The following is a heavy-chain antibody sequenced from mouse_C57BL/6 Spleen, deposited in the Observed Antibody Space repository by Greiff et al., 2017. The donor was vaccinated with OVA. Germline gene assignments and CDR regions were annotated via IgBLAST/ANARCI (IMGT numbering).Heavy chain of an antibody. Sequence: EVQLVESEGGLVQPGSSMKLSCTASGFTFSDYYMAWVRQVPEKGLEWVANINYDGSSTYYLDSLKSRFIISRDNAKNILYLQMSNLKSEDTATYDYARDKGGIDYWGQGTTLTVSS. D-gene: IGHD1-1*02. CDR1: GFTFSDYY. J-gene: IGHJ2*01. CDR2: INYDGSST. CDR3: ARDKGGIDY. V-gene: IGHV5-16*01.